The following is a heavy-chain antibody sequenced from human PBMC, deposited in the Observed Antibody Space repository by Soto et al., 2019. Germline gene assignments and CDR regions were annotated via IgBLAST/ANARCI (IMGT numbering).Heavy chain of an antibody. J-gene: IGHJ4*02. V-gene: IGHV1-46*03. CDR3: TKGSQWLVSY. Sequence: ASVKASCKASGYSFTRYYMDWVRQAPGQGLEWMGKINPSGGSTKYAQKFQGRVTMTTDTSTSTVYMELSNLRSEDTAVYYCTKGSQWLVSYWGQGTQVTVSS. D-gene: IGHD6-19*01. CDR1: GYSFTRYY. CDR2: INPSGGST.